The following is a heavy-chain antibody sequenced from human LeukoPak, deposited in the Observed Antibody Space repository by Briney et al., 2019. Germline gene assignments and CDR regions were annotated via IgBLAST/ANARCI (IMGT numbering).Heavy chain of an antibody. CDR1: GFTFRNYG. V-gene: IGHV3-30*18. CDR2: ISIDGSEK. CDR3: AKDTGYSSSWYGFDY. J-gene: IGHJ4*02. D-gene: IGHD6-13*01. Sequence: GGSLRLSCAASGFTFRNYGMHWVRQAPGKGLEWVAVISIDGSEKYYADSVKGRFTISRDNSKNTLYLQMNSLRAEDTAVYYCAKDTGYSSSWYGFDYWGQGTLVTVSS.